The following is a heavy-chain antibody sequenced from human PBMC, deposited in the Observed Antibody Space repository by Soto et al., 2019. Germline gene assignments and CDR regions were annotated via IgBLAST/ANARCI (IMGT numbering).Heavy chain of an antibody. V-gene: IGHV1-69*13. CDR1: GGTFSSYA. Sequence: SVKVSCKASGGTFSSYAIRWVRQAPGQGLEWMGGIIPIFGTANYAQKFQGRVTITADESTSTAYMELSSLRSEDTAVYYCAAGVGATKYYFDYWGQGTLVTVSS. CDR3: AAGVGATKYYFDY. D-gene: IGHD1-26*01. J-gene: IGHJ4*02. CDR2: IIPIFGTA.